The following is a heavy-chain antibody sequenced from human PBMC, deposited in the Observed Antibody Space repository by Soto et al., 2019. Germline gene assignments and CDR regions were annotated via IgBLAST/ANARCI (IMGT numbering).Heavy chain of an antibody. CDR2: ISAYNGNT. J-gene: IGHJ3*02. CDR1: GYTFTSYG. Sequence: ASVKVSCKASGYTFTSYGISWVRQAPGQGLEWMGWISAYNGNTNYAQKLQGRVTMTTDTSTSTAYMELRSLRSDDTAVYYCARGYSGYGKGAFAIWGQGTMVTVSS. V-gene: IGHV1-18*01. CDR3: ARGYSGYGKGAFAI. D-gene: IGHD5-12*01.